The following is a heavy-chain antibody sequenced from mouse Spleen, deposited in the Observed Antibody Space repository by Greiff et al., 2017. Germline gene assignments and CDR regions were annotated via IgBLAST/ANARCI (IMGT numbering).Heavy chain of an antibody. CDR1: GYAFSSYW. J-gene: IGHJ4*01. D-gene: IGHD1-1*01. CDR3: LYGSSYDAMDY. CDR2: IYPGDGDT. Sequence: QVQLQQSGAELVKPGASVKISCKASGYAFSSYWMNWVKQRPGKGLEWIGQIYPGDGDTNYNGKFKGKATLTADKSSSTAYMQLSSLTSEDSAVYFCLYGSSYDAMDYWGQGTSVTVSS. V-gene: IGHV1-80*01.